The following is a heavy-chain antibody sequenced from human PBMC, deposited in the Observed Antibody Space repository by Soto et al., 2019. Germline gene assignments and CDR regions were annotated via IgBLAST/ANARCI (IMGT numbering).Heavy chain of an antibody. Sequence: TSETLSLTCTVSGGSISSSSYYWGWIRQPPGKGLEWIGSIYYSGSTYYNPSLKSRVTISVDTSRNQFSLKLSSVTAADTAVYYCARQHYGSGSYVSYWGQGTLVTVS. D-gene: IGHD3-10*01. V-gene: IGHV4-39*01. CDR1: GGSISSSSYY. J-gene: IGHJ4*02. CDR3: ARQHYGSGSYVSY. CDR2: IYYSGST.